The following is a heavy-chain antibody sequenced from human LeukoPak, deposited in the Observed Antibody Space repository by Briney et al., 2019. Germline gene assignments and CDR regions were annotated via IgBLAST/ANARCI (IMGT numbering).Heavy chain of an antibody. CDR2: LYSDGST. V-gene: IGHV3-53*01. J-gene: IGHJ4*02. Sequence: GGSLRLSCAASGFTVSRNYMSWVRQAPGKGLEWVSVLYSDGSTYHADSVKGRFTVSRDNAKNSLYLQMNSLRAEDTAVYYCARDGIAGNTLDYWGQGTLVTVSS. CDR1: GFTVSRNY. CDR3: ARDGIAGNTLDY. D-gene: IGHD1-7*01.